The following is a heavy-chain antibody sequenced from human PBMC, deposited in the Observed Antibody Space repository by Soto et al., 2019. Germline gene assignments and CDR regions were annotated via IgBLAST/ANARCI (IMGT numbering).Heavy chain of an antibody. Sequence: SVKVSCKASGGTFSSYAISWVRQAPGPGLEWMGGIIPIFGTANYAQKFQGRVTITADESTSTAYMELSSLRSEDTAVYYCAREGDYYDRSGYFDYWGQGTLVTVSS. CDR1: GGTFSSYA. V-gene: IGHV1-69*13. CDR3: AREGDYYDRSGYFDY. D-gene: IGHD3-22*01. J-gene: IGHJ4*02. CDR2: IIPIFGTA.